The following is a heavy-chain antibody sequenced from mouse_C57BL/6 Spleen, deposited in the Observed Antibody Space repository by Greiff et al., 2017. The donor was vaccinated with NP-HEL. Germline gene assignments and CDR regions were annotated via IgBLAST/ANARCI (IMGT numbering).Heavy chain of an antibody. Sequence: QVQLQQPGAELVKPGASVKLSCKASGYTFTSYWMHWVKQRPGQGLEWIGMILPNSGSTNYLEKFKSKATLSVDKSSSTAYMQLSSLTSEDSAVYYCAREGYYGSSYGDYWGQGTTLTVSS. D-gene: IGHD1-1*01. J-gene: IGHJ2*01. CDR2: ILPNSGST. V-gene: IGHV1-64*01. CDR1: GYTFTSYW. CDR3: AREGYYGSSYGDY.